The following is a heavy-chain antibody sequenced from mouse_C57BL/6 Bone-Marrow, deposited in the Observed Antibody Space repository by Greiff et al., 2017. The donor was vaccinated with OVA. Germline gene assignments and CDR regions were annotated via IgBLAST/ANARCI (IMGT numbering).Heavy chain of an antibody. D-gene: IGHD4-1*01. CDR3: ARLGGLYYFDY. J-gene: IGHJ2*01. CDR2: IYPGDGDT. V-gene: IGHV1-80*01. CDR1: GYAFSSYW. Sequence: LQESGAELVKPGASVKISCKASGYAFSSYWMNWVKQRPGKGLEWIGQIYPGDGDTNYNGKFKGKATLTADKSSSTAYMQLSSLTSEDSAVYFCARLGGLYYFDYWGQGTTLTVSS.